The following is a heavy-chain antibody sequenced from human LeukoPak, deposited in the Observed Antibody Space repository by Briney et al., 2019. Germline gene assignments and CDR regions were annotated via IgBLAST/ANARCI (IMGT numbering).Heavy chain of an antibody. CDR3: ARDKGIAAAVDFDY. Sequence: ASVKVSCKASVYTFTSYGISWVRQAPGQGLEWMGWISAYNGNTNYAQKLQGRVTMTTDTSTSTAYMELRSLRSDDTAVYYCARDKGIAAAVDFDYWGQGTLVAVSS. CDR1: VYTFTSYG. D-gene: IGHD6-13*01. J-gene: IGHJ4*02. CDR2: ISAYNGNT. V-gene: IGHV1-18*01.